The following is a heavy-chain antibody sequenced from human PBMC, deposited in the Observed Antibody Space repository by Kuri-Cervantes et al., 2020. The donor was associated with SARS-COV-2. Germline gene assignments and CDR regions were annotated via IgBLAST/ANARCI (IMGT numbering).Heavy chain of an antibody. D-gene: IGHD3-10*01. Sequence: SETLSLTCTVSGGSISSYYWSWIRQPPGKGLEWIGYIYYSGSTNYNPSLKSRVTISVDTSTNQFSLKLTSVAAADTAVYYCARHTSTGWFDPWGQGTLVTVSS. CDR1: GGSISSYY. CDR3: ARHTSTGWFDP. J-gene: IGHJ5*02. CDR2: IYYSGST. V-gene: IGHV4-59*08.